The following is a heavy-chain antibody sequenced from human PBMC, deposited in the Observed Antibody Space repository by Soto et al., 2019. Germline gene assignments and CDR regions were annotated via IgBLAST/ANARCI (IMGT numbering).Heavy chain of an antibody. CDR2: IIPILGIA. Sequence: SVKVSCKASGYTFTSYGISWVRQAPGQGLEWMGRIIPILGIANYAQKFQGRVTITADKSTSTAYMELSSLRSEDTAVYYCASSSGWYGYGMDVWGQGTTVTVSS. CDR1: GYTFTSYG. J-gene: IGHJ6*02. V-gene: IGHV1-69*04. CDR3: ASSSGWYGYGMDV. D-gene: IGHD6-19*01.